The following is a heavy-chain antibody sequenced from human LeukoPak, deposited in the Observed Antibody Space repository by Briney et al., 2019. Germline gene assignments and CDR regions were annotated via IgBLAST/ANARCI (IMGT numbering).Heavy chain of an antibody. D-gene: IGHD1/OR15-1a*01. J-gene: IGHJ4*02. CDR1: GFTFDDYG. Sequence: PGGSLRLSCAASGFTFDDYGMSWVRQAPGKGLEWVSAINWNGGTTGYADSVKGRFTMSRDNAKNSLYLQMNSLRAEDTALYYCARSDSAVGNRLDYWGQGTLVTFSS. CDR2: INWNGGTT. V-gene: IGHV3-20*04. CDR3: ARSDSAVGNRLDY.